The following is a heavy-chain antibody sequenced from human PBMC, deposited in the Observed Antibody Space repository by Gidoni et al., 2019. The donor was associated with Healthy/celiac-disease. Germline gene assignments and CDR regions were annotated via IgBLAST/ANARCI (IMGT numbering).Heavy chain of an antibody. CDR1: GFTFSDYY. V-gene: IGHV3-11*01. CDR2: ISSSGSTI. Sequence: QVQLVESGGGLVKPGGSLGLSCAAAGFTFSDYYMSWIRQAPGKVLECVSYISSSGSTIYYADSVKGRFTISRENAKNSLYLQMNSLSAEDTAVYYCARDQVPVYGSGSYYYYGMDVWCQGTTVTVSS. J-gene: IGHJ6*02. CDR3: ARDQVPVYGSGSYYYYGMDV. D-gene: IGHD3-10*01.